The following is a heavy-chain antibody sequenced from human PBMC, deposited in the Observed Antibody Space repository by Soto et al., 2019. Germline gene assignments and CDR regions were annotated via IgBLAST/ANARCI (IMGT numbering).Heavy chain of an antibody. J-gene: IGHJ4*02. D-gene: IGHD1-7*01. CDR3: ARDGIGGTVFRGYLDY. Sequence: GGSLRLSCAASGFTFSSYAMSWVRQAPGKGLEWVSAISGSGGSTYYADSVKGRFTISRDNSKNTLYLQMNTLGAEDTAVYYCARDGIGGTVFRGYLDYWGRGTVVTVSS. V-gene: IGHV3-23*01. CDR1: GFTFSSYA. CDR2: ISGSGGST.